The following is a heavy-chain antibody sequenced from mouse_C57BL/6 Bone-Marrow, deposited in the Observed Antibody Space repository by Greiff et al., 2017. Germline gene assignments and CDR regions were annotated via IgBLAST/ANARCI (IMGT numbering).Heavy chain of an antibody. CDR1: GFTFTDYY. V-gene: IGHV7-3*01. CDR3: ARGERYFDV. Sequence: EVQLVESGGGLVQPGGSLSLSCAASGFTFTDYYMSWVRQPPGKALEWMGFIRNKANGYTTEDSASVKGRFTISRDNSQSILYLQMNTLRAEDSATYYCARGERYFDVGGTGTTVTVSS. CDR2: IRNKANGYTT. J-gene: IGHJ1*03.